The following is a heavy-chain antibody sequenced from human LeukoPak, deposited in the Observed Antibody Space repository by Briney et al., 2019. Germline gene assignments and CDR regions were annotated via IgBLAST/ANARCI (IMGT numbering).Heavy chain of an antibody. D-gene: IGHD5-12*01. CDR1: EFTFSSYE. CDR2: ISSSGSTI. CDR3: ARGYTYFDY. V-gene: IGHV3-48*03. J-gene: IGHJ4*02. Sequence: GSLRLSCAASEFTFSSYEMSWVRQAPGKGLECVSYISSSGSTIYYADSVKGRFTISRDNAKNSLYLQMNSLRAEDTAVYYCARGYTYFDYWGQGTLVTVSS.